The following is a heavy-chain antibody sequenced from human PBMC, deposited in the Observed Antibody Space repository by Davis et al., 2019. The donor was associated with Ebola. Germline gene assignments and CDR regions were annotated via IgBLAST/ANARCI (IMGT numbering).Heavy chain of an antibody. CDR3: ARDSGRGWFDP. J-gene: IGHJ5*02. CDR2: IYYSGST. D-gene: IGHD3-10*01. Sequence: SETLSLTCTVSGGSISSYYWSWIRQPPGKGLEWIGYIYYSGSTNYNPSLKSRVTISVETSKNQFSLKLSSVTAADTAVYYCARDSGRGWFDPWGQGTLVTVSS. V-gene: IGHV4-59*01. CDR1: GGSISSYY.